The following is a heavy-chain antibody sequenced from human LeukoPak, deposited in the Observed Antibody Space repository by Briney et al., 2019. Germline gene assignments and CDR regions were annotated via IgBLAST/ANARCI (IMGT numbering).Heavy chain of an antibody. V-gene: IGHV3-48*03. J-gene: IGHJ5*01. CDR3: AREVGAYNWFDS. D-gene: IGHD1-26*01. CDR1: GFTFSSYD. Sequence: GGSLRLSCAASGFTFSSYDLNWVRQAPGKGLEWLSHISSSGDIIYYADSVKGRFTISRDNAKNSLYLQMNSLRAEDTAIYYCAREVGAYNWFDSWGQGTLVAVSS. CDR2: ISSSGDII.